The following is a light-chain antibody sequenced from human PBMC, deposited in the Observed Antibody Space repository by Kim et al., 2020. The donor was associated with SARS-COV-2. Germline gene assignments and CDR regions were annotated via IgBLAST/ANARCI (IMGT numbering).Light chain of an antibody. J-gene: IGLJ1*01. CDR1: SSDVGGYNY. Sequence: QSALTQPASVSGSPGQSITISCTGTSSDVGGYNYVSWYQQHPGKAPKIMIYDVSKRPSGVSNRFSGSKSGNTASLTISGLQAEDEADYYCSSYTSSSTFYVFGTGTKVTVL. V-gene: IGLV2-14*01. CDR3: SSYTSSSTFYV. CDR2: DVS.